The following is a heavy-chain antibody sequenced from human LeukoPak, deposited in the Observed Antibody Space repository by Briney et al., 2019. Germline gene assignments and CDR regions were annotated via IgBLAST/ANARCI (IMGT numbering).Heavy chain of an antibody. Sequence: GGSLRLSCAASGFTFRIYSMNWVRQAPGTGLEWVSSIGPSSGDIHYVDSVKGRFTISRDNPKNTLYLQMNSLRAEDTAVYYCARDRGSRWFGPIDYWGQGTLVTVSS. V-gene: IGHV3-21*01. CDR2: IGPSSGDI. D-gene: IGHD6-13*01. J-gene: IGHJ4*02. CDR1: GFTFRIYS. CDR3: ARDRGSRWFGPIDY.